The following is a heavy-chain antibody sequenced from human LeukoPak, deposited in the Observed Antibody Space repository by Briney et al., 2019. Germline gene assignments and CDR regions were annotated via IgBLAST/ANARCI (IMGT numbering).Heavy chain of an antibody. CDR3: AIAGYCSGDSCYFDY. J-gene: IGHJ4*02. D-gene: IGHD2-15*01. Sequence: WGSLRLSCAASGFTFGDYWMHWVRQAPGKGLVWVSRINTDGSSRSDADSVRGRVTISRATGKDTLDLQMNSLSAERTAVYYCAIAGYCSGDSCYFDYWGQGTQVIVPS. V-gene: IGHV3-74*01. CDR2: INTDGSSR. CDR1: GFTFGDYW.